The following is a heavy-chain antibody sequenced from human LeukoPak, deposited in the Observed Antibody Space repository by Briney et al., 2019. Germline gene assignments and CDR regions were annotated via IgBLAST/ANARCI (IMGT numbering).Heavy chain of an antibody. CDR2: ISSSSSYI. Sequence: GGSLRLSCAASGFTFSSYSMNWVRQAPGKGLEWVSSISSSSSYIYYADSVKGRFTISRDNAKNSLYLQMNSLTAADTAVYYCAGRARGYRLKSQRFWFDPWGQGTLVTVSS. J-gene: IGHJ5*02. V-gene: IGHV3-21*01. CDR3: AGRARGYRLKSQRFWFDP. CDR1: GFTFSSYS. D-gene: IGHD5-18*01.